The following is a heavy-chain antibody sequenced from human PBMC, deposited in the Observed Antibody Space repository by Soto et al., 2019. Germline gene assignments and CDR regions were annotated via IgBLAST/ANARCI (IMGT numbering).Heavy chain of an antibody. CDR3: ALITGTFDY. CDR2: INHSGST. CDR1: GGSVSSHY. V-gene: IGHV4-34*01. J-gene: IGHJ4*02. D-gene: IGHD7-27*01. Sequence: SETLSLTCSVLGGSVSSHYWTWIRQPPEKGLEWIGYINHSGSTNYNPSLKSRVTISVDTSKNQFSLQLSSVTAADTAVYYCALITGTFDYWGQGTLVTVSS.